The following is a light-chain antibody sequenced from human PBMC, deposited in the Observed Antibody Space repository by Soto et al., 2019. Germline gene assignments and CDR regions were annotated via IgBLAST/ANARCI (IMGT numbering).Light chain of an antibody. V-gene: IGLV1-51*01. Sequence: QSVLTQPTSVSAAPGQKVTISCSGGSSNIGNNYVSWYQQLPGTAHKLLIDDNNKRPSGIPDRFSGSKSGTSATLGITGLQTGYEADYYCGTWDSSLSVGVFVTGTKLTVL. CDR3: GTWDSSLSVGV. CDR1: SSNIGNNY. J-gene: IGLJ1*01. CDR2: DNN.